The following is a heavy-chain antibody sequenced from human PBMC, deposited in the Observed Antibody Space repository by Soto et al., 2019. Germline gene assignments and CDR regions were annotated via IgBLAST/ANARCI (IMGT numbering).Heavy chain of an antibody. D-gene: IGHD4-17*01. J-gene: IGHJ6*02. CDR3: ARDYGDYIRGSYYYYGMDV. V-gene: IGHV3-11*01. CDR1: GFTFSDYY. Sequence: QVQLVESGGGLVKPGGSLRLSCTASGFTFSDYYMSWIRQAPGKGLEWVSYISDSGSTIYYADSVKGRFTISRDNAKKSLYLQMNSLRAEDTAVYYCARDYGDYIRGSYYYYGMDVWGQGTTVTVSS. CDR2: ISDSGSTI.